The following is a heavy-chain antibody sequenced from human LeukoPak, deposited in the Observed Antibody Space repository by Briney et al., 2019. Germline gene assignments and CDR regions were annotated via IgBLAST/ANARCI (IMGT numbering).Heavy chain of an antibody. Sequence: ASVKVSCKASGYTFTVYYMHWVRQAPGQGLEWMGWINPNSGGTNYAQKFQGRVTMTRDTSISTAYMELSRLRSDDTAVYYCARGSDYGGNNDAFDIWGQGTMVTVSS. CDR3: ARGSDYGGNNDAFDI. CDR2: INPNSGGT. D-gene: IGHD4-23*01. V-gene: IGHV1-2*02. CDR1: GYTFTVYY. J-gene: IGHJ3*02.